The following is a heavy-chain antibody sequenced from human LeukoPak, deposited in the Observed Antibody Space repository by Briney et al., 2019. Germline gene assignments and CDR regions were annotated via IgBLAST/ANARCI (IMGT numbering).Heavy chain of an antibody. V-gene: IGHV3-9*01. J-gene: IGHJ4*02. CDR3: AKDISWRMITFGGVIPS. CDR1: GFTFDDYA. CDR2: ISWNSGSI. D-gene: IGHD3-16*02. Sequence: GRSLRLSCAASGFTFDDYAMHWVRQAPGKGLEWVSGISWNSGSIGYADSVKGRFTISRDNAKNSPYLQMNSLRAEDTALYYCAKDISWRMITFGGVIPSGGQGTLVTVSS.